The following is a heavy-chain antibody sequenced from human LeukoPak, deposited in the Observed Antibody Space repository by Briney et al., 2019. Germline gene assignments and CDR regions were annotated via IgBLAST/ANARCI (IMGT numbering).Heavy chain of an antibody. CDR3: ARSGSYFDY. Sequence: SETLSLTCTVSGGSISSSSYYWGWIRQPPGKGLEWIGSIYYSGSTYYNPSLKSRVTISVDTSKNQFSLRVSSVTAADTAVYYCARSGSYFDYWGQGTLVTVSS. D-gene: IGHD1-26*01. CDR2: IYYSGST. J-gene: IGHJ4*02. CDR1: GGSISSSSYY. V-gene: IGHV4-39*01.